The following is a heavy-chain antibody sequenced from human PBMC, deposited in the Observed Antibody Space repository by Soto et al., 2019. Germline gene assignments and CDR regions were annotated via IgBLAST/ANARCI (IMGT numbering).Heavy chain of an antibody. CDR3: ARGRYDYVWGSYRPPNFDY. CDR2: IYYSGST. Sequence: ETLSLTCTVSGGSISSYYWSWIRQPPGKGLEWIGYIYYSGSTNYNPSLKSRVTISVDTSKNQFSLKLSSVTAADTAVYYCARGRYDYVWGSYRPPNFDYWGQGTLVTVSS. CDR1: GGSISSYY. D-gene: IGHD3-16*02. V-gene: IGHV4-59*01. J-gene: IGHJ4*02.